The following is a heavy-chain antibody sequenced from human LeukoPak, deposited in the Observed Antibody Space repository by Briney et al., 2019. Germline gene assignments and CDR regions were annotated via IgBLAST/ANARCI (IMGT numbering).Heavy chain of an antibody. Sequence: GGSLRLSCAASGFTFSSYALHWVRQAPGKGLEWVAVIPYDGSNKYYADSVKGRFTISRDNSQNTLYLQMNSLRAEDTAVYYCARDHLGSWSRYRGYYFDFWGQGTVVTVSS. CDR1: GFTFSSYA. V-gene: IGHV3-30-3*01. CDR2: IPYDGSNK. CDR3: ARDHLGSWSRYRGYYFDF. D-gene: IGHD3-3*01. J-gene: IGHJ4*02.